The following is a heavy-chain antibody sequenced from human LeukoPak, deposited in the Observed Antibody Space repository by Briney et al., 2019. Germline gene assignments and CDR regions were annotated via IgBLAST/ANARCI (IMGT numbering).Heavy chain of an antibody. CDR2: ISAYNGNT. Sequence: GASVKVSCKASGYTFTSFGISWVRQAPGQGLEWMGWISAYNGNTNYAQKLQGRVTMTADTSASTVYMELSSLTSEDTAVYYCARGPRAAADDYWGQGALVTVSS. D-gene: IGHD6-13*01. CDR3: ARGPRAAADDY. J-gene: IGHJ4*02. CDR1: GYTFTSFG. V-gene: IGHV1-18*01.